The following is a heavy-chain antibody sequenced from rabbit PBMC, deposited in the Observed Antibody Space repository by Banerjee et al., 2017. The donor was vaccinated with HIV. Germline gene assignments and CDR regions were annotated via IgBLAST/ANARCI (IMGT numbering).Heavy chain of an antibody. CDR3: ARIYAGSGDYFNL. CDR2: IYAGSSGST. V-gene: IGHV1S40*01. J-gene: IGHJ4*01. D-gene: IGHD4-2*01. Sequence: QSLEESGGDLVKPGASLTLTCTASGFSFSSSYWICWVRQAPGKGLEWIACIYAGSSGSTYYASWAKGRFTISKTSSTTVTLQMTSLTAADTATYFCARIYAGSGDYFNLWGPGTLVTVS. CDR1: GFSFSSSYW.